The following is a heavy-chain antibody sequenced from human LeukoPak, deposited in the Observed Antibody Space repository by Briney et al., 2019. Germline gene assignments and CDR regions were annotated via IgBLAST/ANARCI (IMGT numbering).Heavy chain of an antibody. J-gene: IGHJ5*02. D-gene: IGHD1-26*01. CDR3: ARDWRVGAEPFDP. CDR2: IYDDGTI. V-gene: IGHV3-53*01. Sequence: PGGSLSLSCAASGFSVSSNYMSWVRQAPGKGLEWVSVIYDDGTIYYADSVKGRFTVSIDNSKNTMYLQMNILRAEDTAVYYCARDWRVGAEPFDPWGQGTLVTVSS. CDR1: GFSVSSNY.